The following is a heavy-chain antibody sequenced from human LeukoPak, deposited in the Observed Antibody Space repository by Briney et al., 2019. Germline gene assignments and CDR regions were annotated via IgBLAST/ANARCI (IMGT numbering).Heavy chain of an antibody. CDR1: GLTVSTNY. Sequence: GGSLTLSCAASGLTVSTNYMSWVRHAPGKGLEWLSDSYSGGSTYYADPVKGRFTTCRDNSKNTVYLQMNSLRAEDTAVYYWARGEGYSSGIRGDWFGPWGKGALVTVAS. D-gene: IGHD6-19*01. J-gene: IGHJ5*02. V-gene: IGHV3-53*01. CDR3: ARGEGYSSGIRGDWFGP. CDR2: SYSGGST.